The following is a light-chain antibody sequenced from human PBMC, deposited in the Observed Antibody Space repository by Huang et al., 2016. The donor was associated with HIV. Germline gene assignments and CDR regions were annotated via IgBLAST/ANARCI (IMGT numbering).Light chain of an antibody. CDR1: QNINTY. CDR3: QQSYSALSS. CDR2: SAS. V-gene: IGKV1-39*01. Sequence: IQMTQSPTSLSASIGDRVSIASRASQNINTYLNWYQKKPGKAPKLLISSASTLHSGVPSRFSGSGSGTDFTLTIRGLQLDDFATYYCQQSYSALSSFGPGTRL. J-gene: IGKJ5*01.